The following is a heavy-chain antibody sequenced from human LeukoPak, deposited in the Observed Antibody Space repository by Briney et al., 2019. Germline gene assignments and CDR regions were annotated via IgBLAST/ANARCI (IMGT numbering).Heavy chain of an antibody. CDR1: GFTISSSY. CDR2: IYSGGST. D-gene: IGHD3-10*01. CDR3: ARSYYYGSGSYPFHY. Sequence: GGSLRLSCAVSGFTISSSYMSWVRQAPGKGLEWVSLIYSGGSTYYADSVKGRFTISRDISKSTLYLQMNSLRAEDTAVYYCARSYYYGSGSYPFHYWGQGTLVTVSS. J-gene: IGHJ4*02. V-gene: IGHV3-66*01.